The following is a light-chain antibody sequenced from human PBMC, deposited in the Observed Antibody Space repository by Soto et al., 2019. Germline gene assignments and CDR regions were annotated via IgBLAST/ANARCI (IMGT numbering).Light chain of an antibody. CDR2: GAS. V-gene: IGKV3-20*01. Sequence: EIVLTQSPGTLSLSPGERATLSCRASQSVSSSYLAWYQQKPGQASRLLINGASSRATGIPDRFSGSGSGTDFTLTISRLEPEDFAVHYCQQYGTSPPSTFGQGTRLEIK. J-gene: IGKJ5*01. CDR1: QSVSSSY. CDR3: QQYGTSPPST.